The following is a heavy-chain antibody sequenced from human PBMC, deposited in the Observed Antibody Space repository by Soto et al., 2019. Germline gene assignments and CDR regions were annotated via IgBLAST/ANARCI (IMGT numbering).Heavy chain of an antibody. Sequence: ASVKVSCKASGYTFTGYYMHWVRQAPGQGLEWMGWINPNSGGTNYAQKFQGRVTMTRDTSISTAYMELSRLRSDDTAVYYCARAGDCSGGSCSPDFYYYYGMDVWGQGTTVTVSS. D-gene: IGHD2-15*01. J-gene: IGHJ6*02. CDR1: GYTFTGYY. CDR2: INPNSGGT. V-gene: IGHV1-2*02. CDR3: ARAGDCSGGSCSPDFYYYYGMDV.